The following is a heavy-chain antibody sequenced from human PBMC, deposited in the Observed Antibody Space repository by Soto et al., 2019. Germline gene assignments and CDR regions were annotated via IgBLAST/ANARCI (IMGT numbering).Heavy chain of an antibody. CDR2: IFYTGIT. D-gene: IGHD3-16*01. CDR3: AREGVPTHGLDV. Sequence: QVQLQESGPGLVKPSETLSLTCTVSGDSISSYYWSWIRQPPGKGLEWIGYIFYTGITNYNPSFNSRVTMSVDTSKNYFSLNLSSVTAADTAVYFCAREGVPTHGLDVWGQGTTVTVSS. V-gene: IGHV4-59*01. CDR1: GDSISSYY. J-gene: IGHJ6*02.